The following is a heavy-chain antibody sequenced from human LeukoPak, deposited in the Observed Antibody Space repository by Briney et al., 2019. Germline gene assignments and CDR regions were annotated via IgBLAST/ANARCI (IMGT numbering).Heavy chain of an antibody. CDR1: GFTFGSYA. D-gene: IGHD1-7*01. V-gene: IGHV3-23*01. CDR3: AKDFYPLGNYVIYFHY. CDR2: ISGSAIST. Sequence: QPGGSLRLSCAASGFTFGSYAMSWVRQAPGKGLEWVSTISGSAISTYYADSVKGRFTISRDNSKNTLYLQMNSLRPEDTAVYYCAKDFYPLGNYVIYFHYWGQGTLVTVSS. J-gene: IGHJ4*02.